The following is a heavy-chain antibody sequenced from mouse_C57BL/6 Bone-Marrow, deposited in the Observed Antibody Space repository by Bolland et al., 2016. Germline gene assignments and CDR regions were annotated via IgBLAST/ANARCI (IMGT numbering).Heavy chain of an antibody. CDR2: GDA. Sequence: GDASYNQKFKDKATMTVDKSSSTAYMELARLTSEDSAVYYCADYGSSPFDYWGQGTLV. D-gene: IGHD1-1*01. V-gene: IGHV1S137*01. J-gene: IGHJ3*01. CDR3: ADYGSSPFDY.